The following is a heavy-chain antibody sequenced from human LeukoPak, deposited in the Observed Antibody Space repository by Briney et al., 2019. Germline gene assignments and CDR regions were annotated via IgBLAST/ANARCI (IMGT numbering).Heavy chain of an antibody. CDR1: GFTFSSYW. Sequence: GGSLRLSCAASGFTFSSYWMHWVRQAPGKGLVWVSRINSDGSSTSYADSVKGRFTISRDNAKNTLYLQMNSLRAEDTAVYYCARGRYSSGWYYFDYWGQGTLVTVCS. CDR3: ARGRYSSGWYYFDY. J-gene: IGHJ4*02. D-gene: IGHD6-19*01. CDR2: INSDGSST. V-gene: IGHV3-74*01.